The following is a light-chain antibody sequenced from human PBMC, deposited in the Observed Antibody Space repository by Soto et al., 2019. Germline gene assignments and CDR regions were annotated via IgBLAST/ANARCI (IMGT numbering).Light chain of an antibody. CDR1: QSVSSSW. Sequence: GEGATLSCRASQSVSSSWLAWYQQKPGRAPKLLIYAASTLQSGVPSRFSGSGSGTEFTLTITSLQPEDFATYYCQQLNSFPITFDQGTRLEI. CDR3: QQLNSFPIT. CDR2: AAS. J-gene: IGKJ5*01. V-gene: IGKV1-9*01.